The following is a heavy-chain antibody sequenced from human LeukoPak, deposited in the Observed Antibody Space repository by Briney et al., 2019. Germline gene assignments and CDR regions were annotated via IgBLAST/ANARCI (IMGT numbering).Heavy chain of an antibody. D-gene: IGHD2-2*01. Sequence: GESLKISCKGSGYSFTSYWIGWVRQMPGKGLEWMGIIYPGDSDTRYSPSFQGQVTISADKSISTAYLQWSSLKASDTAMYYCARQSRGCSSTSCYEFHYWGQGTLVTVSS. CDR2: IYPGDSDT. CDR3: ARQSRGCSSTSCYEFHY. CDR1: GYSFTSYW. J-gene: IGHJ4*02. V-gene: IGHV5-51*01.